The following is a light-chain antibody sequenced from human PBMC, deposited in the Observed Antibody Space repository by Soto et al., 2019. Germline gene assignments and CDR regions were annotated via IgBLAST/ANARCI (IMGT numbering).Light chain of an antibody. J-gene: IGLJ1*01. V-gene: IGLV2-14*01. CDR3: SSYTSITALV. CDR1: SSDVGGYNS. CDR2: DVS. Sequence: QSALTQPASVSGSPGQSITISCTGTSSDVGGYNSVSWYQQHPGKVPKIMIYDVSIRTSGVPDRFSGSKSGNTASLTISGLQAEDEADYYCSSYTSITALVFGTGTKLTVL.